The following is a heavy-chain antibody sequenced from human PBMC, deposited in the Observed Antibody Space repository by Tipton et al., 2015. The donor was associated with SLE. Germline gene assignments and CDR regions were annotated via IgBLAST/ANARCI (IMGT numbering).Heavy chain of an antibody. CDR1: GDSVTSSGYY. J-gene: IGHJ5*02. Sequence: TLSLTCTATGDSVTSSGYYWSWIRQHPGKGLEWIGFISYDGGTKYNPSLKSRVTISLDTSKTQFSLRLSSVTAADTAVYFCARVQAYEGFDPWGQGTLVTVSS. CDR2: ISYDGGT. CDR3: ARVQAYEGFDP. D-gene: IGHD3-16*01. V-gene: IGHV4-31*03.